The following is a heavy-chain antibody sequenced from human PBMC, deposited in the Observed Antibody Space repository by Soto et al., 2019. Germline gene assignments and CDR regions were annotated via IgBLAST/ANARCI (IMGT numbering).Heavy chain of an antibody. CDR3: GRPPIGPPPRALGFCGGGSCYSPPVTRGSPNAS. J-gene: IGHJ4*02. V-gene: IGHV1-69*02. CDR2: IIPILGIA. D-gene: IGHD2-15*01. CDR1: GGTFSSYT. Sequence: KVSCKASGGTFSSYTISWVRQAPGQGLEWMGRIIPILGIANYAQKFQGRVTITADKSTSTAYMELSSLRSEDTAGYYWGRPPIGPPPRALGFCGGGSCYSPPVTRGSPNASGGQEPLVPVPS.